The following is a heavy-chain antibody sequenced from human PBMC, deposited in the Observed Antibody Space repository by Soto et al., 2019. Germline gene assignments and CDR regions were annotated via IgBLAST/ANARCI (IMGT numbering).Heavy chain of an antibody. CDR1: GGSISSGGYS. V-gene: IGHV4-30-2*01. D-gene: IGHD4-17*01. J-gene: IGHJ6*02. CDR2: IYPGGYT. CDR3: ARAHYGDYGYGMDV. Sequence: QLQLQESGSGLVKPSQTLSLTCAVSGGSISSGGYSWSWIRQPPGKGLEWIGYIYPGGYTYYNPSLKSRVTISVDRSKNQFSLKLSSVTAADTAVYYCARAHYGDYGYGMDVWGQGTTVTVSS.